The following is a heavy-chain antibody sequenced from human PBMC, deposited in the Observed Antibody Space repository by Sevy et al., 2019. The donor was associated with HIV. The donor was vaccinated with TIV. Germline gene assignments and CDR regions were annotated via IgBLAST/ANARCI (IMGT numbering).Heavy chain of an antibody. Sequence: GGSLRLSCAASGFTFSSYSMNWVRQAPGKGLEWVSYISSSSSTIYYADSVKGRFTISRDNAKNSLYLQMNSLRAEDTAVYYCARGPSSSGWYWLASDYWGQGTLVTVSS. CDR2: ISSSSSTI. D-gene: IGHD6-19*01. V-gene: IGHV3-48*01. CDR1: GFTFSSYS. CDR3: ARGPSSSGWYWLASDY. J-gene: IGHJ4*02.